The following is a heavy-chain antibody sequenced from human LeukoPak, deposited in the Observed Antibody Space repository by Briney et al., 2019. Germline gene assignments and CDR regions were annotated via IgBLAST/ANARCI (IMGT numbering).Heavy chain of an antibody. J-gene: IGHJ4*02. Sequence: GGSLRLSCAASGFTLSNSWMFWVRQPPGKGLKYVSEINNDGSRTSYADSVKGRFTISRDNAKNSLYLQMNSLRAEDTAVYYCARDPLWFGEENYFDYWGQGTLVTVSS. D-gene: IGHD3-10*01. CDR2: INNDGSRT. V-gene: IGHV3-74*01. CDR3: ARDPLWFGEENYFDY. CDR1: GFTLSNSW.